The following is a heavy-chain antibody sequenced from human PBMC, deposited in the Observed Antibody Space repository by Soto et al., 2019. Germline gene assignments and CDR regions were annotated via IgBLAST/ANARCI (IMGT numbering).Heavy chain of an antibody. CDR2: IIPVFGTA. J-gene: IGHJ5*02. V-gene: IGHV1-69*01. CDR1: GGPLSSYS. CDR3: AREKVGGAYDA. Sequence: EVSRQASGGPLSSYSLRWGGQAPGQGFEWVGGIIPVFGTADYAQRFQGRVTITADESTSTAYMELSSLRSEDTAVYYCAREKVGGAYDAWGQGALVTVSS. D-gene: IGHD5-12*01.